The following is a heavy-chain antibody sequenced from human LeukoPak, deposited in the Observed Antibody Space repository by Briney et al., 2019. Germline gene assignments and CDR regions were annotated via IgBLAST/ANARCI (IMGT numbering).Heavy chain of an antibody. V-gene: IGHV3-23*01. D-gene: IGHD1-14*01. CDR3: ARGVEPLAANTLAY. J-gene: IGHJ4*02. CDR2: IGGSGSYT. CDR1: GFTFSTYA. Sequence: PGGSLRLSCAASGFTFSTYAMIWVRQAPGKGLEWVSVIGGSGSYTYYADSVKGRFTISRDNSKNTLYLEMNSLSPDDTAVYYCARGVEPLAANTLAYWGQGTLVTVSS.